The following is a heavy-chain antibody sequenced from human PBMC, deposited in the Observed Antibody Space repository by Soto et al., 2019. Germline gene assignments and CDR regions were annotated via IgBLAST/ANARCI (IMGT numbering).Heavy chain of an antibody. V-gene: IGHV3-74*01. D-gene: IGHD1-1*01. CDR1: VFIFINDF. J-gene: IGHJ5*02. CDR3: ARTYVPGIAGFDP. Sequence: GWSLRLSGASSVFIFINDFLHWVRQVPGEGLVWVSRMSGDGKTISYADSVKGRFTISRDNAKNTLYLQMNSLRVEDTAVYYCARTYVPGIAGFDPWVQGTLVTVSS. CDR2: MSGDGKTI.